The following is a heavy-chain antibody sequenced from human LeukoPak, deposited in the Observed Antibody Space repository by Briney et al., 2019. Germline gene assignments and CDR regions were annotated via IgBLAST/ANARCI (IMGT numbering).Heavy chain of an antibody. CDR2: LSGDAATT. J-gene: IGHJ4*02. Sequence: GGTLRLSCAASGFTFSSYGMSWVRQAPGKGLEWVSALSGDAATTYYADSVKGRFTISRDNSKNALYLRLNSLRAEDTAVYYCAKTSDSSGYSGWSDYWGQGTLVTVSS. D-gene: IGHD3-22*01. V-gene: IGHV3-23*01. CDR1: GFTFSSYG. CDR3: AKTSDSSGYSGWSDY.